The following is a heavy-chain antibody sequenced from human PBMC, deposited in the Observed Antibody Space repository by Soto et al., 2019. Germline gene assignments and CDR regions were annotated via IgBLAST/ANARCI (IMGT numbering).Heavy chain of an antibody. D-gene: IGHD6-19*01. CDR1: GFTFSTYA. Sequence: QVQLVESGGGVVQPGRSLRLSCAASGFTFSTYAMHWVRQAPGKGLEWVAVISYDGSNEYYPDSVKGRFTISRDNSKNTLYLQMNSLRTEDTAVYYCARDWWVAGTDKKFDYWGQGTLVTVSS. CDR3: ARDWWVAGTDKKFDY. V-gene: IGHV3-30-3*01. CDR2: ISYDGSNE. J-gene: IGHJ4*02.